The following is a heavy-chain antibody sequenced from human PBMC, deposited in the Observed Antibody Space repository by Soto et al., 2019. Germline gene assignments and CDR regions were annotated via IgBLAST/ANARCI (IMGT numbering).Heavy chain of an antibody. Sequence: GGSLRLSCAASGFTFSSYAMHWVRQAPGKGLEYVSAISSNGGSTYYANSVKGRFTISRGNSKNTLYLQMGSLRAEDMAVYYCAREGYCSSTSCYSFDYWGQGTLVTVSS. CDR1: GFTFSSYA. V-gene: IGHV3-64*01. D-gene: IGHD2-2*01. CDR2: ISSNGGST. CDR3: AREGYCSSTSCYSFDY. J-gene: IGHJ4*02.